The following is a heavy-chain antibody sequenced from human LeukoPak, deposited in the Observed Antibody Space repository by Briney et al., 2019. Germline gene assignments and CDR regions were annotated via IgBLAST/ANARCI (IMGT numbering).Heavy chain of an antibody. J-gene: IGHJ4*02. D-gene: IGHD6-19*01. V-gene: IGHV5-51*01. CDR3: ARQSPFSSGLDY. Sequence: GSLKISWKGSRYSFTSYWIAWVRQMPGKGLECMGIIYPADSDARYSPSFQGQVTISVDKSITTAYLQWSSLKASDTAMYYCARQSPFSSGLDYWGQGTLVTVSS. CDR2: IYPADSDA. CDR1: RYSFTSYW.